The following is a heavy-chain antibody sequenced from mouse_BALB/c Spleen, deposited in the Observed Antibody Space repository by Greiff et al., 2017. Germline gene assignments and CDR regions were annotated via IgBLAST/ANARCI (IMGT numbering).Heavy chain of an antibody. Sequence: DVKLVESGPGLVKPSQSLSLTCTVTGYSITSDYAWNWIRQFPGNKLEWMGYISYSGSTSYNPSLKSRISITRDTSKNQFFLQLNSVTTEDTATYYCARYGSSYFDDWGQGTTLTVAS. J-gene: IGHJ2*01. CDR1: GYSITSDYA. V-gene: IGHV3-2*02. CDR3: ARYGSSYFDD. D-gene: IGHD1-1*01. CDR2: ISYSGST.